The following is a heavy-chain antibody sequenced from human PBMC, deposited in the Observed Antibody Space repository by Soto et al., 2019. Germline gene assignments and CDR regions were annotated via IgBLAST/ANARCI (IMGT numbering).Heavy chain of an antibody. D-gene: IGHD3-22*01. CDR1: GFTFSSYA. Sequence: GGSLRLSCAASGFTFSSYAMSWVRQAPGKGLEWVSAISGSGGSTYYADSVKGRFTISRDNSKNTLYLQMNSLRAEDTAVYYCAKDRRTRSGYPPVHFDYWGQGTLVTVSS. CDR3: AKDRRTRSGYPPVHFDY. J-gene: IGHJ4*02. CDR2: ISGSGGST. V-gene: IGHV3-23*01.